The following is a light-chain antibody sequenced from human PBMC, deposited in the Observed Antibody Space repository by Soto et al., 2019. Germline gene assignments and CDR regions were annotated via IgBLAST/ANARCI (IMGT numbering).Light chain of an antibody. J-gene: IGLJ2*01. CDR1: SSNIGARYD. CDR3: QSYYSSLSGSV. V-gene: IGLV1-40*01. CDR2: GNS. Sequence: QSVLTQPPSVSGAPGQRVTISCTGSSSNIGARYDVHWYQQLPGTAPKLLIYGNSNRPSGVPDRFSGSKSGTSASLAITGLQVEDEADYYCQSYYSSLSGSVFGGGTKLTVL.